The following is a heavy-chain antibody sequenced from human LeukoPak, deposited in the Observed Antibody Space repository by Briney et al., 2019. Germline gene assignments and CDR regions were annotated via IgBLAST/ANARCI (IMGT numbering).Heavy chain of an antibody. V-gene: IGHV4-4*07. Sequence: SETLSLTCTVSGGSISSYYWTWIRQPAGKGLEWIGRIYTTGSTNYNPSLNSRVTMSVDTSKNQFSLKLSSVTAADTAVYYCARQIAVAGKAGFHYWGQGTLVTVSS. D-gene: IGHD6-19*01. J-gene: IGHJ4*02. CDR3: ARQIAVAGKAGFHY. CDR2: IYTTGST. CDR1: GGSISSYY.